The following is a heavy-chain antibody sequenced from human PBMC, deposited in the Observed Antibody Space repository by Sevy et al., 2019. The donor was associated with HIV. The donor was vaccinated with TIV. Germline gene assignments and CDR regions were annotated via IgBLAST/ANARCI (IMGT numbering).Heavy chain of an antibody. CDR1: GFTFDDYA. D-gene: IGHD6-19*01. J-gene: IGHJ3*02. CDR3: AKDIGTYSSGWYDAFDI. Sequence: GGSLRLSCAASGFTFDDYAMHWVRQAPGKGLEWVSGISWNSGSIGYADSVKGRFIISTDNAKNSLYLQMNSLRAEDTALYYCAKDIGTYSSGWYDAFDIWGQGTMVTVSS. CDR2: ISWNSGSI. V-gene: IGHV3-9*01.